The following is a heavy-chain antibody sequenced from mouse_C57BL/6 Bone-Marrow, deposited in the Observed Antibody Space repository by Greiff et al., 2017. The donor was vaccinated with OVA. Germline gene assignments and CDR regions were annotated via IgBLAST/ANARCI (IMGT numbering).Heavy chain of an antibody. D-gene: IGHD2-5*01. CDR3: ARTKLDSNYVWFAY. Sequence: QVQLQQSGAELARPGASVKLSCKASGYTFTSYGISWVKQRTGQGLEWIGEIYPRSGNTYYNEKFKGKATLTADKSSSTAYMELRSLTSEDSAVYFCARTKLDSNYVWFAYWGQGTLVTVSA. J-gene: IGHJ3*01. CDR2: IYPRSGNT. CDR1: GYTFTSYG. V-gene: IGHV1-81*01.